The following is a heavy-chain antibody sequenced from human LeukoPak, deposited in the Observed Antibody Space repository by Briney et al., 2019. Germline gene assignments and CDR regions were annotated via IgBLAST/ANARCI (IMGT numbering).Heavy chain of an antibody. CDR3: ATISAQTFDI. CDR1: GFSFRSHW. J-gene: IGHJ3*02. CDR2: IKPDGSDK. D-gene: IGHD5-24*01. V-gene: IGHV3-7*01. Sequence: GGSLRLSCVGSGFSFRSHWVNWVRQSPGKGLEGVANIKPDGSDKYYVDSARGRFTVSRDNAKNSAFLQMNSLRAEDTAIYYCATISAQTFDIWGQGTLVSVSS.